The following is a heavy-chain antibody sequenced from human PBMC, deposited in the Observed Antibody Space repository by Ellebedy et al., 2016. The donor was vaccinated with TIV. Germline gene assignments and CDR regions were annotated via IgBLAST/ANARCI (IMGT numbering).Heavy chain of an antibody. V-gene: IGHV5-10-1*01. CDR1: GYSFTTYW. J-gene: IGHJ5*02. D-gene: IGHD3-22*01. Sequence: GESLKISCQGSGYSFTTYWITWVRRVPGKGLEWMGRIDPTDSYTNYNPSFQGHVSMSVDKSISTAYLQWRSLRASDTAIYYCARLRDSSGFYRHNWFDPWGQGTLVTVSS. CDR3: ARLRDSSGFYRHNWFDP. CDR2: IDPTDSYT.